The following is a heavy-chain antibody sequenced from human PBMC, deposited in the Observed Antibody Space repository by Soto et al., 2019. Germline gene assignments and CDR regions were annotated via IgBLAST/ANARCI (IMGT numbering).Heavy chain of an antibody. CDR3: ARVSIAARPDWFDP. CDR1: GFTFSSYW. Sequence: EVQLVESGGGLVQPGGSLRLSCAASGFTFSSYWMSWVRQAPGKGLEWVANIKQDGSEKYYVDSVKGRFTISRDNAKNSLYLQMNSLRAEDTAVYYCARVSIAARPDWFDPWGQGTLVTVSS. CDR2: IKQDGSEK. V-gene: IGHV3-7*01. D-gene: IGHD6-6*01. J-gene: IGHJ5*02.